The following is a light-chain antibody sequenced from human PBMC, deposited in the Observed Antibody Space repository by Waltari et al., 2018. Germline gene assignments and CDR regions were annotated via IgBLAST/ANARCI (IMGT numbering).Light chain of an antibody. J-gene: IGLJ3*02. CDR3: CSYAGSYTWV. Sequence: QSALTQPRSVSGSPGQSVTISCTGTSSDVGGYDFVPWYQQHPGKAPKVMISDVNKRPSGVPDRFAGSKSGNTASLTISGLQAEDEADYYCCSYAGSYTWVLGGGTQLTVL. V-gene: IGLV2-11*01. CDR1: SSDVGGYDF. CDR2: DVN.